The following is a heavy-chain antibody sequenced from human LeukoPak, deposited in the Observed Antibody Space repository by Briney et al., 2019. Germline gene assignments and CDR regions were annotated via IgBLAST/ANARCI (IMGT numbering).Heavy chain of an antibody. CDR2: INPNSGGT. D-gene: IGHD3-22*01. CDR3: ARDDSSGYIDY. J-gene: IGHJ4*02. Sequence: ASVKVSCKASGYTFTAYYMHWVRQAPGQALEWMGWINPNSGGTNYAQKFQGRVTMTRDTSISTAYMELSRLRSDDTAVYYCARDDSSGYIDYWGRGTLVTVSS. CDR1: GYTFTAYY. V-gene: IGHV1-2*02.